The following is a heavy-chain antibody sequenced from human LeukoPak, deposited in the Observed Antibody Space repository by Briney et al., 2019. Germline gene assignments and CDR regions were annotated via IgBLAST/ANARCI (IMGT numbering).Heavy chain of an antibody. D-gene: IGHD6-13*01. CDR2: ISAYNGNT. CDR3: GREWQQLPRGYYGMDV. V-gene: IGHV1-18*01. Sequence: GASVKVSCKASGYTFTRYGISWVRQAPGQGLEWRGWISAYNGNTNYAQKLQGRVTMTTDTSMSTAYMELRSLRSDDTAVYYCGREWQQLPRGYYGMDVWGQGTTVTVSS. CDR1: GYTFTRYG. J-gene: IGHJ6*02.